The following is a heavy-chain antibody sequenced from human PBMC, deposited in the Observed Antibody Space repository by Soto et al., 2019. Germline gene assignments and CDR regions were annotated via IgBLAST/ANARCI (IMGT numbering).Heavy chain of an antibody. V-gene: IGHV1-18*04. CDR2: ISAYNGNT. Sequence: ASVKVSCKASGYTFTSYGISWVRQAPGQGLEWMGWISAYNGNTNYAQKLQGRVTMTRDTSTSTVYMELSSLRSEDTAVYYCARASGYDSSGYPLDYWGQGTLVTSPQ. CDR3: ARASGYDSSGYPLDY. CDR1: GYTFTSYG. J-gene: IGHJ4*02. D-gene: IGHD3-22*01.